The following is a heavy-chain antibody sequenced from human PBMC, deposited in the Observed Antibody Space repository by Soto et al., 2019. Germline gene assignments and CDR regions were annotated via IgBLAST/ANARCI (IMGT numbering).Heavy chain of an antibody. CDR2: ISGSGGST. V-gene: IGHV3-23*01. Sequence: GGSLRLSCAASGFTFSSYAMSWVRQAPGKGLEWVSAISGSGGSTYYADSVKGRFTISRDNSKNTLYLQMNSLRAEDTAVYYCAKDSATTLPYYYYYYMDVWGKGTTVTVSS. CDR3: AKDSATTLPYYYYYYMDV. CDR1: GFTFSSYA. D-gene: IGHD1-1*01. J-gene: IGHJ6*03.